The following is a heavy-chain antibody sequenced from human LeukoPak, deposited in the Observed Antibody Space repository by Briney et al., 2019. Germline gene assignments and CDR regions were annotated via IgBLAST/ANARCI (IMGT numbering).Heavy chain of an antibody. CDR3: ARVWYYDILTGYYWSSGFDP. J-gene: IGHJ5*02. D-gene: IGHD3-9*01. V-gene: IGHV4-59*01. CDR1: GGSISSYY. Sequence: SETLSLTCTVSGGSISSYYWSWLRQPPGKGLEWIGYIYYSGSTNYNPSLKSRVTISVDTSKNQFSLKLSSVTAADTAVYYCARVWYYDILTGYYWSSGFDPWGQGTLVTVSS. CDR2: IYYSGST.